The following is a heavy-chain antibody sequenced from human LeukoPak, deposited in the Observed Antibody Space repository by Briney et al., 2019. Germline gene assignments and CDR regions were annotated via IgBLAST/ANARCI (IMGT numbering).Heavy chain of an antibody. J-gene: IGHJ4*02. CDR3: AKGTYCSSTSCLGGGIGYFDY. CDR1: GFTFSSYA. CDR2: ISGSGGST. D-gene: IGHD2-2*01. V-gene: IGHV3-23*01. Sequence: GGSLGLSCAASGFTFSSYAMSWVRQAPGKGLEWVSAISGSGGSTYYADSVKGRFTISRDNSKNTLYLQMNSLRAEDTAVYYCAKGTYCSSTSCLGGGIGYFDYWGQGTLVTVSS.